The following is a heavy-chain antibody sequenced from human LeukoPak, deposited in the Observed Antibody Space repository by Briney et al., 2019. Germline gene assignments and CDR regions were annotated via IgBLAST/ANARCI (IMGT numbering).Heavy chain of an antibody. D-gene: IGHD6-6*01. Sequence: GGSLRLSCAASGLTFSSYAMHWVRQAPGKGLEYVSAISSNGGSTYYANSVKGRFTISRDNSKNTLYLQMGSLRAEDMAVYYCARGMESSSGKYYFDYWGQGTLVTVSS. CDR2: ISSNGGST. CDR3: ARGMESSSGKYYFDY. J-gene: IGHJ4*02. CDR1: GLTFSSYA. V-gene: IGHV3-64*01.